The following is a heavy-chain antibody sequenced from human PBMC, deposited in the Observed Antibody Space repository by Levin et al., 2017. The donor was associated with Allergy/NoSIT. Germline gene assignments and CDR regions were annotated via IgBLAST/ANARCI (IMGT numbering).Heavy chain of an antibody. CDR1: GGSFSGYY. J-gene: IGHJ4*02. CDR3: ARELGYCSGTRCYGGTFEY. D-gene: IGHD2-2*01. V-gene: IGHV4-34*01. Sequence: ASETLSLTCAVYGGSFSGYYWSWIRQPPGKGLEWIGEINHSGSTIYNPSLKSRVTISADTSKNQFSLELRSVTAADTAVYYCARELGYCSGTRCYGGTFEYWGQGSLVTVSS. CDR2: INHSGST.